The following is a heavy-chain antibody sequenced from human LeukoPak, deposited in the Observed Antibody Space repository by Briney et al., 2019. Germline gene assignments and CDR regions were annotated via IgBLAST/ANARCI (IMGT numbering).Heavy chain of an antibody. D-gene: IGHD1-26*01. CDR3: ARDVREWEHYYYYYYMDV. CDR1: GGSISSSSYY. CDR2: IYYSGST. V-gene: IGHV4-61*01. Sequence: SETLSLTCTVSGGSISSSSYYWSWIRQPPGKGLEWIGYIYYSGSTNYNPSLKSRVTISVDTSKNQFSLKLSSVTAADTAVYYCARDVREWEHYYYYYYMDVWGKGTTVTVSS. J-gene: IGHJ6*03.